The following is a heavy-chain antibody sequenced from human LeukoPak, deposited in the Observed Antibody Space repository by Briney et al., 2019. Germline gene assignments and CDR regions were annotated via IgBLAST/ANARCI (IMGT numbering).Heavy chain of an antibody. CDR2: IWYDGSNK. CDR3: ARVRSGSYYFDY. J-gene: IGHJ4*02. V-gene: IGHV3-33*01. D-gene: IGHD1-26*01. Sequence: GGSLRLSCAASGFTFSSYGMHWVRQAPGKGLEWVAVIWYDGSNKYYADSVKGRFTISRDNSKNTLYLQMNSLRAEDTAVYYYARVRSGSYYFDYWGQGTLVTVSS. CDR1: GFTFSSYG.